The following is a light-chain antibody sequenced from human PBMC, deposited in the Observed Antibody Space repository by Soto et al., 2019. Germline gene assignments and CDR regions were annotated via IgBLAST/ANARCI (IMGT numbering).Light chain of an antibody. V-gene: IGLV1-40*01. CDR2: GNN. CDR1: SSNFGTGYD. Sequence: QSVLTQPPSVSGAPGQRVTISCTGSSSNFGTGYDVHWYQHLPGTAPKLLIYGNNNRPSGVPDRFSGSKSGTSASLAITGLQAGDEADYFCQSYDSSLRSYVFGTG. J-gene: IGLJ1*01. CDR3: QSYDSSLRSYV.